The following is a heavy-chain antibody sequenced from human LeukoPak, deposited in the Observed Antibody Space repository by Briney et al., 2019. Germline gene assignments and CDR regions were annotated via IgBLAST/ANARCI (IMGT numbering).Heavy chain of an antibody. J-gene: IGHJ4*02. D-gene: IGHD4-17*01. V-gene: IGHV1-2*02. CDR3: ARDNGDYWFDY. CDR2: INPNSGGT. CDR1: GYTFTGYY. Sequence: ASVKVSFKASGYTFTGYYMHWVRQAPGQGLEWMGWINPNSGGTNYAQEFQGRVTMTRDTSISTAYMELTRLRSDDTAVYYCARDNGDYWFDYWGQGTLVTVSS.